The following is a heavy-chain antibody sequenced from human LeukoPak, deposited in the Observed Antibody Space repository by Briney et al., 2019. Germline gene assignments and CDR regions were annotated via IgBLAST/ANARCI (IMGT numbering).Heavy chain of an antibody. Sequence: PSETLSLTCAVYGASFSAHYWSWIRQPPGKGLEWIGEINHRGSTNYNPSLKSRVTISVDTSKNQFSLKLSSVTAADTAVYYCARQDPDYFDFWGQGTLVTVSS. V-gene: IGHV4-34*01. CDR3: ARQDPDYFDF. CDR2: INHRGST. J-gene: IGHJ4*02. CDR1: GASFSAHY.